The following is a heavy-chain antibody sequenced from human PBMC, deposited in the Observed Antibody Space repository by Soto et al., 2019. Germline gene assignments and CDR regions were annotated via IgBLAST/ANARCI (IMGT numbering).Heavy chain of an antibody. CDR1: GFTVSSNY. CDR3: ATASSILTGYYRNYYYYGMDV. D-gene: IGHD3-9*01. V-gene: IGHV3-53*01. Sequence: HPGGSLRLSCAASGFTVSSNYMSWVRQAPGKGLEWVSVIYSGGSTYYADSVKGRFSISRDNSKNTLYLQMNSLRAEDTAVYYCATASSILTGYYRNYYYYGMDVWGQGTTVTVSS. CDR2: IYSGGST. J-gene: IGHJ6*02.